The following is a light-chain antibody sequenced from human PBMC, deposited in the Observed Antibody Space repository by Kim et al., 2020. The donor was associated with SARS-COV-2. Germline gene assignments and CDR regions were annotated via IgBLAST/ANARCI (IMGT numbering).Light chain of an antibody. Sequence: PGQTARITCGGNNIGSKSVLWYQQKPGQAPVLVIYYDSDRPSGIPERFSGSNSGNTATLTISRVEAGDEADYYCQVWDSSSDHRVFGGGTQLTVL. J-gene: IGLJ3*02. CDR3: QVWDSSSDHRV. CDR2: YDS. V-gene: IGLV3-21*04. CDR1: NIGSKS.